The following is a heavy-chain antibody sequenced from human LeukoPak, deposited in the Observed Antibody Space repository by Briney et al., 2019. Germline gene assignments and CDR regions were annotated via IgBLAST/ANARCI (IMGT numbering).Heavy chain of an antibody. CDR3: ARGGGLGIKYYFDY. Sequence: PGGFLRLSCAASGFTFDDYGMSWVRQAPGKGLEWVSGINWNGGSTGYADSVKGRFTISRDNAKNSLYLQMNSLRAEDTALYYCARGGGLGIKYYFDYWGQXTLVTVSS. J-gene: IGHJ4*02. V-gene: IGHV3-20*04. CDR1: GFTFDDYG. CDR2: INWNGGST. D-gene: IGHD5-12*01.